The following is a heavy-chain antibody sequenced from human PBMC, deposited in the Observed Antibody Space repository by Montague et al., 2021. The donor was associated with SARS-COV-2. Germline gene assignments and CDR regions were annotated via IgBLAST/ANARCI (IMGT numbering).Heavy chain of an antibody. Sequence: QSGEEVKTPGESLKISCKGSGYSFTSYWVGWVRQMPGKGLEWMGIIYPDDSDTRYSPSFQGQVTISADKSISTAYLQWSSLKASDTAMYYCARLSYYGSGSYPFDYWGQGTLVTVSS. CDR2: IYPDDSDT. CDR1: GYSFTSYW. J-gene: IGHJ4*02. D-gene: IGHD3-10*01. CDR3: ARLSYYGSGSYPFDY. V-gene: IGHV5-51*01.